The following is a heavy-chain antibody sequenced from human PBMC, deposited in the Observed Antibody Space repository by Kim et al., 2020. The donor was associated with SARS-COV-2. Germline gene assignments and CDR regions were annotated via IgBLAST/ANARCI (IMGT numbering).Heavy chain of an antibody. CDR3: ARAGGMALWRNYYMDV. V-gene: IGHV4-59*01. CDR2: IYYSGST. J-gene: IGHJ6*03. CDR1: GGSISSYY. Sequence: SETLSLTCTVSGGSISSYYWSWIRQPPGKGLEWIGYIYYSGSTNYNPSLKSRVTISVDTSKNQFSLKLSSVTAADTAVYYCARAGGMALWRNYYMDVWGKGTTVTVSS. D-gene: IGHD3-10*01.